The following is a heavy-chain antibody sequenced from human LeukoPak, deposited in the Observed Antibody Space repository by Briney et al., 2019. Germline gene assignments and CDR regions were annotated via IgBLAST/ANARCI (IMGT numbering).Heavy chain of an antibody. CDR2: IYYSGST. Sequence: SETLSLTCTVSGGSISSSSYYWGWIRQPPGKGLEWIGYIYYSGSTNYNPSLKSRVTISVDTSKNQFSLKLSSVTAADTAVYYCARDRYDSSGYYGFRAFDIWGQGTMVTVSS. CDR1: GGSISSSSYY. CDR3: ARDRYDSSGYYGFRAFDI. J-gene: IGHJ3*02. D-gene: IGHD3-22*01. V-gene: IGHV4-61*01.